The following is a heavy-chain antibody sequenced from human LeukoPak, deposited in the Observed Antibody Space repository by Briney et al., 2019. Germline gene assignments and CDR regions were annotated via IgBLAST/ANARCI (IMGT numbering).Heavy chain of an antibody. V-gene: IGHV3-23*01. Sequence: GWSLSLSCAASGFTSSDYTMNWVRQSPGKGLEWVSGISVSDDSTYYADSVKGRFTISRDKSNNMLHLQMNSLRAEDTAVYYCARDRYCVSTNCPYDFWGQGTPVTVSS. CDR2: ISVSDDST. J-gene: IGHJ4*02. CDR3: ARDRYCVSTNCPYDF. D-gene: IGHD2-2*01. CDR1: GFTSSDYT.